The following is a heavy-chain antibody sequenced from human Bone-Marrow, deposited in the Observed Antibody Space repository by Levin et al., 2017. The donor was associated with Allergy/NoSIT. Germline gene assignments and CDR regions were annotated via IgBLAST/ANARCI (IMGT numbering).Heavy chain of an antibody. J-gene: IGHJ4*02. V-gene: IGHV3-30*18. CDR1: GFTFSDYG. CDR3: AKDRGGSGFAPGDY. Sequence: GGSLRLSCAASGFTFSDYGMHWVRQAPGKGLEWVAVISYHGSDKYYAGPVKGRFTISRDNSKNTVYLQMNSLRADDTAVYYCAKDRGGSGFAPGDYWGQGSLVTVSS. D-gene: IGHD6-19*01. CDR2: ISYHGSDK.